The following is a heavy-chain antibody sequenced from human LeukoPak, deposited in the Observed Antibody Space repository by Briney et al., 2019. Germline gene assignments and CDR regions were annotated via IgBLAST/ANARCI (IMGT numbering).Heavy chain of an antibody. Sequence: GESLSLPCAASRFTLSRLLMICIRPAPGRGRESDSYISISGSIVYYAETVKGRFTIYRDNAKNSLLLQMNSLCAEGTAVYYCGRGVGNTCCDSRVIDYWGQGDLVTVSS. J-gene: IGHJ4*02. CDR3: GRGVGNTCCDSRVIDY. D-gene: IGHD2-15*01. CDR1: RFTLSRLL. V-gene: IGHV3-11*01. CDR2: ISISGSIV.